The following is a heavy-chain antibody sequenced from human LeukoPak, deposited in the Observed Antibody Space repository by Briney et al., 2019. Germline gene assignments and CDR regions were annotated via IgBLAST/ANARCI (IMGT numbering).Heavy chain of an antibody. V-gene: IGHV3-23*01. CDR2: ISGGGNT. Sequence: GGSLRLSCAASGFTFSSYDMSWVRQAPGKVLERVSGISGGGNTFYSDSVRGRFTISRDNSKNTLYLDMTGLRAEDTAVYFCAKDGWEIRLATGNWGQGTLVTVSS. J-gene: IGHJ4*02. D-gene: IGHD1-26*01. CDR3: AKDGWEIRLATGN. CDR1: GFTFSSYD.